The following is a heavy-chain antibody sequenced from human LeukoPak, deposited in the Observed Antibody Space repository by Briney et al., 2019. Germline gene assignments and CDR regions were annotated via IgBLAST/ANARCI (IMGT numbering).Heavy chain of an antibody. CDR2: IIPIFGTA. CDR3: ARTVVPAASGTYFDY. V-gene: IGHV1-69*05. CDR1: GGTFSSYA. Sequence: SVKVSCKASGGTFSSYAISWVRQAPGQGLEWMGVIIPIFGTANYAQKFQGRVTITTDESTSTAYMELSSLRSEDTAVYYCARTVVPAASGTYFDYWGQGTLVTVSS. D-gene: IGHD2-2*01. J-gene: IGHJ4*02.